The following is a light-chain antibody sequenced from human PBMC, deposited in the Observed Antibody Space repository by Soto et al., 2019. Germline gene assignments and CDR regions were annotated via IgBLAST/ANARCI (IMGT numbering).Light chain of an antibody. J-gene: IGKJ2*01. CDR3: QQSYSSLYT. CDR2: AAS. V-gene: IGKV1-39*01. Sequence: DIQMTQSPSSLSASVGDRVTITCRASQSISSYLNWYQQKPGKAPKLLIYAASSLQSEDPSRFSGSGSGTDFTLTISSLQPEDFATYYCQQSYSSLYTFGQGTKLEIK. CDR1: QSISSY.